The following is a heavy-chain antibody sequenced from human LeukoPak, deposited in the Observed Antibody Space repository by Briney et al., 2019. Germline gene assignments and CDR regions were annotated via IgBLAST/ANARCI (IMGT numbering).Heavy chain of an antibody. V-gene: IGHV1-69*05. J-gene: IGHJ5*02. CDR3: ARDNYAGANWFDP. CDR1: GGTFSSYA. CDR2: IIPIFGTA. Sequence: GSSVTVSCKASGGTFSSYAISWVRQAPGQGLEWMGGIIPIFGTANYAQKFQGRVTITMDESTSTAYMELSSLRSEDTAVYYCARDNYAGANWFDPWGQGTLVTVSS. D-gene: IGHD1-7*01.